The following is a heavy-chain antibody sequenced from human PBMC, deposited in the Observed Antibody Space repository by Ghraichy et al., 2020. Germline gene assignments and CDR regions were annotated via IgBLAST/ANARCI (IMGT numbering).Heavy chain of an antibody. D-gene: IGHD3-22*01. CDR1: GGSISSGGYY. Sequence: SETLSLTCTVSGGSISSGGYYWSWIRQHPGKGLEWIGYIYYSGSTYYNPSLKSRVTISVDTSKNQFSLKLSSVTAADTAVYYCARRSLAKDGSGYPLFDYWGQGTLVTVSS. CDR3: ARRSLAKDGSGYPLFDY. V-gene: IGHV4-31*03. CDR2: IYYSGST. J-gene: IGHJ4*02.